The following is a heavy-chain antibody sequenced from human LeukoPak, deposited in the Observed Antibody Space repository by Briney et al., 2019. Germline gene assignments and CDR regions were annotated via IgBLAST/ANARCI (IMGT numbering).Heavy chain of an antibody. D-gene: IGHD3-10*02. CDR2: ISSSGSTI. CDR1: GFTFSSYE. Sequence: GGSLRLSCAASGFTFSSYEMNWVRQAPGKGLEWVSYISSSGSTICYADSVKGRFTISRDNAKNLLYLQMNSLRAEDTAVYYCAELGITMIGGVWGKGTTVTISS. CDR3: AELGITMIGGV. J-gene: IGHJ6*04. V-gene: IGHV3-48*03.